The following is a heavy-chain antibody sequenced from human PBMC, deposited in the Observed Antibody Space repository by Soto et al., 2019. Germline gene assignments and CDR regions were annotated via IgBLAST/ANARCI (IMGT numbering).Heavy chain of an antibody. CDR3: ARALRMTIFAVGLYGMDV. Sequence: QVQLVQSGAEVKKPGSSVKVSCKASGGTFSSYAITWVRQAPGQGLEWMGGIIPIFGTANYAQKFQGRVTNTADESTSTAYMELSRLRSEDTAVYYCARALRMTIFAVGLYGMDVWGQGTTVTVSS. V-gene: IGHV1-69*01. CDR2: IIPIFGTA. CDR1: GGTFSSYA. D-gene: IGHD3-3*01. J-gene: IGHJ6*02.